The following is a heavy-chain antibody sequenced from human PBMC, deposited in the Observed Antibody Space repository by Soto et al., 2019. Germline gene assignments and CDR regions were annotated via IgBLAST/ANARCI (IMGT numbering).Heavy chain of an antibody. Sequence: PEKLRDPYTVSCGAPRPYYWTWIRQTPGKELEWIGRIYSSGSTKYNPDLQSRVTMSLDTSNNQFSLRLTSVTAADTAVYYCARGQRLSEWFYPWGHGTLISVS. CDR3: ARGQRLSEWFYP. CDR2: IYSSGST. J-gene: IGHJ5*02. V-gene: IGHV4-4*07. CDR1: CGAPRPYY. D-gene: IGHD5-12*01.